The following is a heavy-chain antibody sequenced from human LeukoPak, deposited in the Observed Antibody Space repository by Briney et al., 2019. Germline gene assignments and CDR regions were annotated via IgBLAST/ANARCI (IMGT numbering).Heavy chain of an antibody. CDR2: IYYSGNT. CDR1: GGSISISTYF. J-gene: IGHJ4*02. V-gene: IGHV4-39*01. Sequence: KPSETLSPTCTVSGGSISISTYFWGWIRQPPGKGLEWIGSIYYSGNTYYNPSRKSRVTISVDTSKNQFSLKLSSVTAADTAVYYCARVYYDRSGPLGYWGQVALVTVSS. CDR3: ARVYYDRSGPLGY. D-gene: IGHD3-22*01.